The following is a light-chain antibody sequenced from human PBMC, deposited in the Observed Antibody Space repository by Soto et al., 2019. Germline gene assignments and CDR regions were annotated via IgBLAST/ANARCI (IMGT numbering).Light chain of an antibody. J-gene: IGKJ5*01. CDR2: DAS. CDR3: QQYNSWPPT. Sequence: ILMTQTPATLSVSLGERATLSCRASQSVRSNLAWYQQKPGQAPRLLIYDASTRAPGIPARFSGSGSGTELTLTIISLQSDDFAVYHCQQYNSWPPTFGHGTRLEV. CDR1: QSVRSN. V-gene: IGKV3-15*01.